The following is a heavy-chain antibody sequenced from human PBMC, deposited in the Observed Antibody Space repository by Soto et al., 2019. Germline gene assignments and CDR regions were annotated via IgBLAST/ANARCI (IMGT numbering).Heavy chain of an antibody. CDR1: GFTFSSYW. D-gene: IGHD2-2*02. V-gene: IGHV3-7*03. CDR2: IKQDGSEQ. J-gene: IGHJ6*02. CDR3: ARMGTAQLRYDGWYYYYGMDV. Sequence: PGGSLRLSCAASGFTFSSYWMSWVRQAPGKGLEWVANIKQDGSEQYYVDSVKVRFTISRDNTKNSLYLQRNSLRAEDTAVYYCARMGTAQLRYDGWYYYYGMDVWGQGTTVTVSS.